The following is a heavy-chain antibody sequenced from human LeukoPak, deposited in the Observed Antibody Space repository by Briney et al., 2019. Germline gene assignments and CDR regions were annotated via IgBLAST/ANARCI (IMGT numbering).Heavy chain of an antibody. CDR2: IYYSGST. CDR1: GGSISSSSYY. V-gene: IGHV4-39*01. CDR3: ASYTYYYGSGVDY. Sequence: SETLSLTCTVSGGSISSSSYYWAWIRQPPGKGLEWIGSIYYSGSTYYNPSLKSRVIISIDTSKNQFSLKLSSVTAADTAVYYCASYTYYYGSGVDYWGQGTLVTVSS. J-gene: IGHJ4*02. D-gene: IGHD3-10*01.